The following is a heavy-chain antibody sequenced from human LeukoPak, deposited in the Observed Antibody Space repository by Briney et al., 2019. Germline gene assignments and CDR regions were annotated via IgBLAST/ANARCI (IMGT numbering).Heavy chain of an antibody. D-gene: IGHD3-10*01. CDR1: GYTFTGYY. Sequence: ASVKVSCKASGYTFTGYYMHWVRQAPGQGLEWMGWINPNSGGINYAQKFQGWVTMTRDTSISTAYMELSRLRSDDTAVYYCARESRPRTYYGSGSYYKLDYYGMDVWGQGTTVTVSS. J-gene: IGHJ6*02. CDR2: INPNSGGI. V-gene: IGHV1-2*04. CDR3: ARESRPRTYYGSGSYYKLDYYGMDV.